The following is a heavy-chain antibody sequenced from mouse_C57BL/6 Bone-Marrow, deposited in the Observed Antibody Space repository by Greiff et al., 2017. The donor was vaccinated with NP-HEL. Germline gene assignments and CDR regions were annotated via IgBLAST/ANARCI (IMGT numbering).Heavy chain of an antibody. Sequence: VQLKESGPGLVKPSQSLSLTCSVTGYSITSGYYWNWIRQFPGNKLEWMGYISYDGSNNYNPSLKNRISITRDTSKNQFFLKLNSVTTEDTATYYCALYYGSSPYWYFDVWGTGTTVTVSS. V-gene: IGHV3-6*01. CDR2: ISYDGSN. D-gene: IGHD1-1*01. CDR1: GYSITSGYY. J-gene: IGHJ1*03. CDR3: ALYYGSSPYWYFDV.